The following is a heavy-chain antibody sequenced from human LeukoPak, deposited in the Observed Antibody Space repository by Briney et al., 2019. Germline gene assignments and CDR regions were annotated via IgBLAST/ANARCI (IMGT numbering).Heavy chain of an antibody. CDR3: ARHRGLDFWSACHDY. Sequence: SETLSLTCTVSGGSISSSSYYWGWIRQPPGKGLEWIGSIYYSGSTYYNPSLKSRVTISVDTSKNQFSLKLSSVTAADTAVYYCARHRGLDFWSACHDYWGQGTLVTVSS. V-gene: IGHV4-39*01. CDR2: IYYSGST. J-gene: IGHJ4*02. D-gene: IGHD3-3*01. CDR1: GGSISSSSYY.